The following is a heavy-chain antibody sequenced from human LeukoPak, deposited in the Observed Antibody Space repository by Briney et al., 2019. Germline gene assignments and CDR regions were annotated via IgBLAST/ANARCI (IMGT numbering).Heavy chain of an antibody. CDR3: ARGLGSFDY. D-gene: IGHD6-19*01. J-gene: IGHJ4*02. CDR2: IYYSGST. Sequence: SQTLSLTCAVSGGSISSGGYSWSWIRQPPGKGLEWIGYIYYSGSTYYNPSLKSRVTISVDTSKNQFSLKLSSVTAADTAVYYCARGLGSFDYWGQGTLVTVSS. CDR1: GGSISSGGYS. V-gene: IGHV4-30-4*07.